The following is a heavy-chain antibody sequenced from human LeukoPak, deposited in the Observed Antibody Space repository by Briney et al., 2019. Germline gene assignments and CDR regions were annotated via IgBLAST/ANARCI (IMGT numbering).Heavy chain of an antibody. CDR2: ISYDGRNK. V-gene: IGHV3-30*03. CDR1: GFTFSSYG. D-gene: IGHD3-10*01. Sequence: GGSLRLSCAASGFTFSSYGMHWVRQAPGKGLEWVAVISYDGRNKYYADSVKGRFTISRDNSKNTLYLQMNSLRAEDTALYYCARDFDYGSGSYYTPGFDYWGQGTLVTVSS. CDR3: ARDFDYGSGSYYTPGFDY. J-gene: IGHJ4*02.